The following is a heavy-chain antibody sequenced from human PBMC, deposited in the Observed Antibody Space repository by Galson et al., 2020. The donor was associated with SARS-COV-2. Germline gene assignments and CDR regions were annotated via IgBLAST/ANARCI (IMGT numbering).Heavy chain of an antibody. V-gene: IGHV3-30*03. CDR2: ISYDGSNK. J-gene: IGHJ4*02. CDR3: ARPGSGSYYSYFDY. D-gene: IGHD3-10*01. Sequence: GESLKISCAASGFTFSSYGMHWVRQAPGKGLEWVAVISYDGSNKYYADSVKGRFTISRDNSKNTLYLQMNSLRAEDTAVYYCARPGSGSYYSYFDYWGQGTLVTVSS. CDR1: GFTFSSYG.